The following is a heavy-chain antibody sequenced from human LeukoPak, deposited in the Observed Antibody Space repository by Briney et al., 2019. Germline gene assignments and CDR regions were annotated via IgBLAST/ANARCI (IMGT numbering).Heavy chain of an antibody. CDR3: ARGRSSSRSIDY. CDR1: GGSISSGGYY. Sequence: SETLSLTCTVSGGSISSGGYYWSWIRQHPGKGLEWIGYIYYSGSTYYNPSLKSRVTISVDTSKNQFSLKLSSVTAADTAVYYCARGRSSSRSIDYWGQGTLVTVSS. V-gene: IGHV4-31*03. J-gene: IGHJ4*02. D-gene: IGHD6-6*01. CDR2: IYYSGST.